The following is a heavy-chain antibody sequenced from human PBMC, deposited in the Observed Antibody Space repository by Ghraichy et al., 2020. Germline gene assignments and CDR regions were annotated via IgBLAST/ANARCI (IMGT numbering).Heavy chain of an antibody. D-gene: IGHD3-22*01. V-gene: IGHV2-5*02. Sequence: SGPTLVKPTQTLTLTCTLSGFSLSTSEVGVGWIRQPPGKAMEWLAVIRWDGNTSYRPYLKNRLTITRVTLKNQVVLTMTNMYPVDRGTYYCAHRRYYDSSGYDYWGEGIMVT. CDR2: IRWDGNT. CDR3: AHRRYYDSSGYDY. CDR1: GFSLSTSEVG. J-gene: IGHJ4*02.